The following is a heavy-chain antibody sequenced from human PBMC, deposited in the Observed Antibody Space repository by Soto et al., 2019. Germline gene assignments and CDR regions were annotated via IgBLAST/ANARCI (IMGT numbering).Heavy chain of an antibody. D-gene: IGHD4-17*01. CDR3: ARGGNGDNVGYWYFDL. V-gene: IGHV1-46*01. CDR2: INPGGVST. J-gene: IGHJ2*01. CDR1: XYTFTTXX. Sequence: QVQLVQSGAEVKKPGASVEVSCXXXXYTFTTXXXXXXXXXXXXXXXXXGVINPGGVSTKYAQKFQDRVTMTSDTSTSTVYMDLSSLRSEDTAVYFCARGGNGDNVGYWYFDLWGRGTLVTVSP.